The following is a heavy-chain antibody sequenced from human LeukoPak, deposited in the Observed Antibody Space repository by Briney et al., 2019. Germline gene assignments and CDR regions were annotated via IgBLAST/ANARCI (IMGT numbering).Heavy chain of an antibody. CDR2: IFYAGST. CDR1: GDSISSDTYH. D-gene: IGHD3-10*01. J-gene: IGHJ5*02. Sequence: PSETLSLTCTVSGDSISSDTYHWGWIRQPPGKGLQWIGSIFYAGSTYYNPSLRSRVSISVDTSKDQFSLKLFPVTAADTAVYYCARSGWPMGGFDPWGQGILVTVSS. V-gene: IGHV4-39*01. CDR3: ARSGWPMGGFDP.